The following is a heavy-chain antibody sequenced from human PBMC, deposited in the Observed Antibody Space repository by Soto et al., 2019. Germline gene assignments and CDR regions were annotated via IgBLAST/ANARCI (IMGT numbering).Heavy chain of an antibody. CDR1: GYTFTSYG. D-gene: IGHD4-17*01. J-gene: IGHJ6*02. Sequence: ASVKVSCKASGYTFTSYGISWVRQAPGQGLEWMGWISAKTADTNYAQRLQGRVTMTTDTSTSTAYMELRSLRSDDTAVFYCARDRPTVTSNYYYYGLDVWGQGTTVTVSS. CDR2: ISAKTADT. V-gene: IGHV1-18*04. CDR3: ARDRPTVTSNYYYYGLDV.